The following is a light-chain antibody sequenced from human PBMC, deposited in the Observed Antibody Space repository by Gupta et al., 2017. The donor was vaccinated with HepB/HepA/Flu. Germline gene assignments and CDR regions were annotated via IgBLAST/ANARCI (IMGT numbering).Light chain of an antibody. Sequence: TVMTQSPASMSVSPGERATLSCRASQNIYSSLAWYQQKPGQAPRLLIYGASTRATGIPARFSGSGSGTEFTLTISSRQSEDFAVYYCQQDNLRPITFGGGTKVEIK. CDR1: QNIYSS. CDR2: GAS. V-gene: IGKV3-15*01. J-gene: IGKJ4*01. CDR3: QQDNLRPIT.